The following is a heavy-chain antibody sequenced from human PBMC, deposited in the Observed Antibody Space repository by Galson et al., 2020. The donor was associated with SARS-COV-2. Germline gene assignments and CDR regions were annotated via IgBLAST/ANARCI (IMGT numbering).Heavy chain of an antibody. J-gene: IGHJ4*02. CDR2: ISAYSGNT. Sequence: ASVKVSCTTSGFTFTNSGFNWVRQAPGQGLEWMGWISAYSGNTNYEQKLQDRVTMTTDTSTSTAYMELRSLGSDDTAVYFCARTESYTNYADYWGQGTLVTVSS. CDR3: ARTESYTNYADY. V-gene: IGHV1-18*04. CDR1: GFTFTNSG. D-gene: IGHD4-4*01.